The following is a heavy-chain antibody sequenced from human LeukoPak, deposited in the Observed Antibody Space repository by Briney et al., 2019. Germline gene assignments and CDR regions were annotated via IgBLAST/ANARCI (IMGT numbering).Heavy chain of an antibody. Sequence: PGRSLRLSCAASEFTFSSYGMHWVRQAPGKGLEWVAVIWYDGSNKYYADSAKGRFTISRDNSKNTLYLQMNSLRAEDTAVYYCARYGYCSGGSCRGMDVWGQGTTVTVSS. V-gene: IGHV3-33*01. J-gene: IGHJ6*02. CDR3: ARYGYCSGGSCRGMDV. CDR2: IWYDGSNK. CDR1: EFTFSSYG. D-gene: IGHD2-15*01.